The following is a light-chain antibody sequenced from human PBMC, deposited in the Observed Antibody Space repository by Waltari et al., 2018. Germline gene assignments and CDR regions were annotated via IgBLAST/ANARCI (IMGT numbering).Light chain of an antibody. CDR3: LLHYSGPRV. J-gene: IGLJ2*01. V-gene: IGLV7-46*01. CDR1: TVAVTSSHY. CDR2: DTS. Sequence: QAVVTQEPSVTVSPGGTVTLTCGSRTVAVTSSHYPYWFQQKPGQAPRTLVYDTSNKHSWTPARFSGSVVGGKAALTLSGAQPEDEAEYYCLLHYSGPRVFGGGTKVTVL.